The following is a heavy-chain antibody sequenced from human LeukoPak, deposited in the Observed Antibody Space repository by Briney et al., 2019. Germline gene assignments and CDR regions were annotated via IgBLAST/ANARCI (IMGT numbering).Heavy chain of an antibody. V-gene: IGHV4-38-2*01. CDR3: ARQAYYYDSSGYLVNWFDP. D-gene: IGHD3-22*01. CDR1: GYSISSGYY. CDR2: IYHSGST. Sequence: PSETLSLTCAVSGYSISSGYYWGWIRQPPGKGLEWIGSIYHSGSTCYNPSLKSRVTISVDTSKNQFSLKLSSVTAADTAVYYCARQAYYYDSSGYLVNWFDPWGQGTLVTVSS. J-gene: IGHJ5*02.